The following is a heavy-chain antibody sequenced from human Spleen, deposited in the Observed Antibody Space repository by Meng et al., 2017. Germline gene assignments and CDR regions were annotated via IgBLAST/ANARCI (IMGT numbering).Heavy chain of an antibody. CDR1: GFIFRAYA. J-gene: IGHJ3*02. Sequence: GESLKISCATSGFIFRAYAMSWVRQAPGKGLEWVSSISYSAGHRFYGDSVKGRFTLSRDNSKNTLYLQMNSLRAEDTAVYYCASLAYSGYDTAFDIWGQGALVTVSS. CDR2: ISYSAGHR. V-gene: IGHV3-23*01. D-gene: IGHD5-12*01. CDR3: ASLAYSGYDTAFDI.